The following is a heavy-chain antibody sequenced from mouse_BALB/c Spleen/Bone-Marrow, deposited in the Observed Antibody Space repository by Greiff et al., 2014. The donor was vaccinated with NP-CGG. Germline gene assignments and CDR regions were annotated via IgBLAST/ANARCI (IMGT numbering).Heavy chain of an antibody. CDR1: GYSFTNYT. CDR2: IAPSSAYS. Sequence: QVQLQQSGAELVRPGASVKMSCKASGYSFTNYTIHWVKQRPGQGLEWIAYIAPSSAYSNYNQKFKDKATLTADKSSITAYMQMNSLTSEDSAVYYYAREGAYDGCYGHFDYWGQGTTLTVSS. V-gene: IGHV1-4*01. J-gene: IGHJ2*01. CDR3: AREGAYDGCYGHFDY. D-gene: IGHD2-3*01.